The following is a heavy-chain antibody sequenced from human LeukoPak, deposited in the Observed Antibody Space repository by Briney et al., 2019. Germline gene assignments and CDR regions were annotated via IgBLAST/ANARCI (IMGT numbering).Heavy chain of an antibody. CDR3: ARDWTFTRFSGSHPCAFDV. CDR1: GXSFTKYW. Sequence: PGGSLRLSCAASGXSFTKYWMHWVRQVPGKGPVWVSRINSDGSSTTYADSVKGRFTISRDNSKNTLYLQMNSLRAEDTAVYYCARDWTFTRFSGSHPCAFDVWGQGTMVTVSS. CDR2: INSDGSST. J-gene: IGHJ3*01. V-gene: IGHV3-74*01. D-gene: IGHD3-10*01.